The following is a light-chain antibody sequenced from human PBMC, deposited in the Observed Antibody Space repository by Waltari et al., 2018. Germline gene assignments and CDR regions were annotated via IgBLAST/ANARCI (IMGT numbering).Light chain of an antibody. CDR3: FSYAGSYTWV. V-gene: IGLV2-11*01. CDR1: SSDVGSYKY. CDR2: DVS. J-gene: IGLJ3*02. Sequence: QSALTQPRSLSGSPGQHLTVSCTGSSSDVGSYKYVSWYQQHPGKAPKLMIFDVSERPSGVPDRFSGSKSGNTASLTISGLQTDDEADYYCFSYAGSYTWVFGGGTKVTVL.